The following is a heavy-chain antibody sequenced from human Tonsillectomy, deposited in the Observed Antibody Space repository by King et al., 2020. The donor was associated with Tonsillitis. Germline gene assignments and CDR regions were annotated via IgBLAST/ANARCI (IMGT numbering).Heavy chain of an antibody. J-gene: IGHJ3*02. CDR1: GLTFSNAW. CDR3: TTRDSATGAFDI. D-gene: IGHD2-21*01. Sequence: VQLVESGGGLVKPGGSLTLSCVASGLTFSNAWMTWVRQAPGKGLEWVGRIKSKTDGGTTDYAAPVKGRFTISRDESKNTLFLQINSLKTEDTDVYYCTTRDSATGAFDIWGQGTMVTVSS. V-gene: IGHV3-15*01. CDR2: IKSKTDGGTT.